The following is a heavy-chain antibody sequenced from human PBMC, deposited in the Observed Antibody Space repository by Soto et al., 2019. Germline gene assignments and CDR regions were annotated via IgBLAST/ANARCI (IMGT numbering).Heavy chain of an antibody. J-gene: IGHJ3*02. CDR3: ARDGKRILAFDI. CDR1: GGSISSYY. V-gene: IGHV4-59*01. CDR2: IYYSGST. D-gene: IGHD2-21*01. Sequence: SETLSLTCTVSGGSISSYYWSWIRQPPGKGLEWIGYIYYSGSTNYNPSLKSRVTISVDTSKNQFSLKLSSATAADTAVYYCARDGKRILAFDIWGQGTMVTVSS.